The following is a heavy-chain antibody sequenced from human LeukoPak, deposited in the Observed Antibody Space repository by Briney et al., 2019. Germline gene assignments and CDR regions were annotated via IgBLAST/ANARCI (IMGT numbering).Heavy chain of an antibody. V-gene: IGHV1-18*01. CDR3: ARSGRGTYYYFDL. CDR2: ISGSNGNT. Sequence: ASVTVSCKASGYTFTSYDINWVRQATGQGLEWMGWISGSNGNTNYAQKFQGRVSMTADTSTSTAYMELRSLRSDDTAVYYCARSGRGTYYYFDLWGQGTLVTVSS. D-gene: IGHD1-26*01. J-gene: IGHJ4*02. CDR1: GYTFTSYD.